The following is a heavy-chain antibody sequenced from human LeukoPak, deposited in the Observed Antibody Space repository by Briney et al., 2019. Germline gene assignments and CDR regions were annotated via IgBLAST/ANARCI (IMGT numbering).Heavy chain of an antibody. J-gene: IGHJ4*02. CDR3: ARDGGYSSSWYFFDY. CDR1: GGSISSGGYS. CDR2: IYHSGST. V-gene: IGHV4-30-2*01. D-gene: IGHD6-13*01. Sequence: SQTLSLTCAVSGGSISSGGYSWSWIRQPPGKGLEWIGYIYHSGSTYYNPSLKSRVTISVDRSKNQFSLKLSSVTAADTAVYYCARDGGYSSSWYFFDYWGQGTLVTVSS.